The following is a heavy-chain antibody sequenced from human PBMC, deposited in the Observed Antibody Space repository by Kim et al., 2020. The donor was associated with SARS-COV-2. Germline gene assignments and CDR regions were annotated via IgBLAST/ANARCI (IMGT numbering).Heavy chain of an antibody. CDR1: GYTFTNFA. J-gene: IGHJ4*02. Sequence: ASVKVSCKTSGYTFTNFAMHWVRQAPGQRLEWMGWINAGTGNTTYSQRFQGRITITRDTSASTAYMELGSLRSEDTAVYYCATDSGSYYAGSLDYWGQGT. D-gene: IGHD1-26*01. CDR3: ATDSGSYYAGSLDY. V-gene: IGHV1-3*01. CDR2: INAGTGNT.